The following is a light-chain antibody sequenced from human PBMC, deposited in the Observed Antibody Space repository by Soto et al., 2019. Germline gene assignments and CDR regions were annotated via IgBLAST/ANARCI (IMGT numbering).Light chain of an antibody. V-gene: IGKV1-27*01. J-gene: IGKJ5*01. Sequence: DIQMTQSPSSLSASVGDRVTITCRASQGISNYLAWYQQKPGKVPKLLIYAASTLQSGVPSRFSGSGSGTDFTLTISSLQPEDVATYSCQKYNSALITFGQGTRLEIK. CDR2: AAS. CDR3: QKYNSALIT. CDR1: QGISNY.